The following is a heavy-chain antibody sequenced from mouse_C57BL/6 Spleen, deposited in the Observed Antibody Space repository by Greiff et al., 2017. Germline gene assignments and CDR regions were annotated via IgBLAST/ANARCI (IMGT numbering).Heavy chain of an antibody. D-gene: IGHD1-1*01. J-gene: IGHJ3*01. V-gene: IGHV14-1*01. CDR2: IDPEDGDT. CDR3: ARNDYGSRTWFAY. CDR1: GFNIKDYY. Sequence: EVQLQQSGAELVRPGASVKLSCTASGFNIKDYYMHWVKQRPEQGLEWIGRIDPEDGDTEYAPKFQGKATMTADTSSNTAYLQLSSLTSEDTAVYYCARNDYGSRTWFAYWGQGTLVTVSA.